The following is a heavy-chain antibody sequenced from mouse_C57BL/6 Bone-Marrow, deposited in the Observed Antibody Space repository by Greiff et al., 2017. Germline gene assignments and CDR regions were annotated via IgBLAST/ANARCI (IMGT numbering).Heavy chain of an antibody. CDR2: ISSGSSTI. V-gene: IGHV5-17*01. Sequence: EVKVVESGGGLVKPGGSLKLSCAASGFTFSDYGMHWVRQAPEKGLEWVAYISSGSSTIYYADTVEGRFTISRDNAKNTLCLQLTRLRSEDTAMYYCARSYYYAMDYWGQGTSVTVSA. CDR3: ARSYYYAMDY. J-gene: IGHJ4*01. CDR1: GFTFSDYG.